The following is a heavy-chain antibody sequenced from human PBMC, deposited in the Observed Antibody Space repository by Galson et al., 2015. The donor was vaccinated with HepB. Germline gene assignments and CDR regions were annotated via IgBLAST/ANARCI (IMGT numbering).Heavy chain of an antibody. V-gene: IGHV3-30*18. CDR3: AKDLYSYGYRDFDY. Sequence: SLRLSCAASGFTFSSYGMHWVRQAPGKGLEWVAVISYDGSNKYYADSVKGRFTISRDNSKNTLYLQMNSLRAEDTAVYYCAKDLYSYGYRDFDYWGQGTLVTVSS. D-gene: IGHD5-18*01. CDR2: ISYDGSNK. CDR1: GFTFSSYG. J-gene: IGHJ4*02.